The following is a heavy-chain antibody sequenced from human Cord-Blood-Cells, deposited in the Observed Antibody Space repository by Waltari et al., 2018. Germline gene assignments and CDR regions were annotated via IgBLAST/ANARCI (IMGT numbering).Heavy chain of an antibody. CDR3: ARPPGASSWYYFDY. J-gene: IGHJ4*02. CDR2: IYYGGIT. D-gene: IGHD6-13*01. V-gene: IGHV4-39*01. Sequence: QLQLQESGPGLVQPSETLSLPCTVSGGSISSSSYYWGWILQPPGKGLEWIGSIYYGGITYYNPSLKSRVTISVDTSKNQFSRKLSSVTAADTAVYYCARPPGASSWYYFDYWGQGTLVTVSS. CDR1: GGSISSSSYY.